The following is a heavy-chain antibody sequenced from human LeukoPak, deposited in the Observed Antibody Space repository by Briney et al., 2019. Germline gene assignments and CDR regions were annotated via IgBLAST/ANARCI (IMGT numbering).Heavy chain of an antibody. V-gene: IGHV4-39*01. Sequence: PSETLSLTCTVSGGSISSSSYYWGWIRQPPGKGLEWIGSIYYSGSTYYNPSLKSRVTISVDTSKNQFSLKLSSVTAADTAVYYCARREQEFFDYWGQGTLDTVSS. J-gene: IGHJ4*02. D-gene: IGHD1-26*01. CDR1: GGSISSSSYY. CDR3: ARREQEFFDY. CDR2: IYYSGST.